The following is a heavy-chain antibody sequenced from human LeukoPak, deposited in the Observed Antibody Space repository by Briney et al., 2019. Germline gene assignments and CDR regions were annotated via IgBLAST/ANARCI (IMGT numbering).Heavy chain of an antibody. V-gene: IGHV4-4*07. CDR3: SRESGNTGEVKFEP. J-gene: IGHJ5*01. D-gene: IGHD3-16*01. CDR1: GGSISTYY. CDR2: IYTSGST. Sequence: PSETLSLTCTVSGGSISTYYWSWIRQPAGKGLEWIGRIYTSGSTNYNPSLKSRVTMSLDTSKNQFSLKLSSVTAADTAVYYCSRESGNTGEVKFEPLGQGTLVNVS.